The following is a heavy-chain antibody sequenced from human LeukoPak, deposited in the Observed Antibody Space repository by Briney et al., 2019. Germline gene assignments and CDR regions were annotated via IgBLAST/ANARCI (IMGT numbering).Heavy chain of an antibody. CDR3: ARDCIGCHGFDY. V-gene: IGHV1-18*01. D-gene: IGHD2-15*01. CDR2: VSAYADNT. CDR1: GYTLINYG. J-gene: IGHJ4*02. Sequence: ASVKVSCKASGYTLINYGISWVRQAPGQGLEWMGWVSAYADNTNYVQKFQGRVTMTTDTSTSTAYMELRSLRSDDTAIYDCARDCIGCHGFDYWGQGTLVTVSS.